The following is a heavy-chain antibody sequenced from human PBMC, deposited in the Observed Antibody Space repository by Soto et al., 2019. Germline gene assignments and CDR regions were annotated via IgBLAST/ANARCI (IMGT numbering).Heavy chain of an antibody. J-gene: IGHJ6*02. Sequence: PPASVTVSCKASGGTFSSYAISWVRQAPGQGLEWMGGIIPIFGTANYAQKFQGRVTITADKSTSTASMELSSLRSEDTAVYYCASVPGTTDREWYYYYYGMDVWGQGTTVTVSS. CDR3: ASVPGTTDREWYYYYYGMDV. V-gene: IGHV1-69*06. D-gene: IGHD1-7*01. CDR1: GGTFSSYA. CDR2: IIPIFGTA.